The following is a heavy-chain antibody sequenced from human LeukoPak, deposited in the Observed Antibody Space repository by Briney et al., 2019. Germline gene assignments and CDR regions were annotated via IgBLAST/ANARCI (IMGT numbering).Heavy chain of an antibody. J-gene: IGHJ3*02. V-gene: IGHV3-23*01. Sequence: GGSLRLSCAASGFTFSSYAMSWVRQGPGKGLEWVSGISRSGGSTYYADAVKGRFTISRDNSKNTLYLQMNSLRAEDTAVYIRAKVLREGSSWGPEAFDIWGQGTMVTVSS. CDR2: ISRSGGST. D-gene: IGHD6-13*01. CDR3: AKVLREGSSWGPEAFDI. CDR1: GFTFSSYA.